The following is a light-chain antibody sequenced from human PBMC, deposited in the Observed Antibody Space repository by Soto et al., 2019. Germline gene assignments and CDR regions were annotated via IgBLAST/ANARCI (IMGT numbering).Light chain of an antibody. CDR3: SSYAGTNNRYV. CDR2: EVN. Sequence: QSVLTQPPSASGSPGQSVTISCTGTGSDIGGYNFVSWYQQRPGKVPKLIIYEVNKRPSGVPDRFSGSTSGNTASLTVSGLQADDEADYYCSSYAGTNNRYVFGTGTKVTVL. J-gene: IGLJ1*01. V-gene: IGLV2-8*01. CDR1: GSDIGGYNF.